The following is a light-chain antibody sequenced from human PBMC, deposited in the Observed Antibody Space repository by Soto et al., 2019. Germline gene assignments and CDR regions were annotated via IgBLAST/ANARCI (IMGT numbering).Light chain of an antibody. CDR1: QSVNID. V-gene: IGKV3-11*01. Sequence: EVVLTQSPATLSLSPGDRATLSCRASQSVNIDFAWYQQKPGQTPRLLIYDASNRATGIPARFSGSGSGTDFTLTISSLEPEYFAVYYCQHRHNFGPGTKVDIK. CDR2: DAS. CDR3: QHRHN. J-gene: IGKJ3*01.